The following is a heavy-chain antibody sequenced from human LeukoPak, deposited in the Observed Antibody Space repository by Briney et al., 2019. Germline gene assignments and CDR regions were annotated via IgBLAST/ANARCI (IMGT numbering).Heavy chain of an antibody. J-gene: IGHJ6*03. V-gene: IGHV3-48*01. D-gene: IGHD3-10*01. Sequence: GGSLRLSCAASGFTFSSYTMNWVRQPPGKGLEWVSNIGTSSTTIYYADSVKGRFTISRDNAKNSLYLQMNSLRADDTAVYYCAWFAAGGSYYYYMDVWGKGTTVTVSS. CDR1: GFTFSSYT. CDR3: AWFAAGGSYYYYMDV. CDR2: IGTSSTTI.